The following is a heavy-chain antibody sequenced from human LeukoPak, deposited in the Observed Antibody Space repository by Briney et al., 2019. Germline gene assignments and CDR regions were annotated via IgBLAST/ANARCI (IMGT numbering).Heavy chain of an antibody. Sequence: SETLSLTCTVSGGSISSGGYYWSWIRQHPGKGLEWIGYIYYSGSTYYNPSLTSRVTMSVDTSKNQFSLKLSSVTAADTAIYYCARDHSETSSLNFRNYYYYGMDIWGQGTTVIVSS. V-gene: IGHV4-31*03. CDR1: GGSISSGGYY. D-gene: IGHD1-7*01. J-gene: IGHJ6*02. CDR2: IYYSGST. CDR3: ARDHSETSSLNFRNYYYYGMDI.